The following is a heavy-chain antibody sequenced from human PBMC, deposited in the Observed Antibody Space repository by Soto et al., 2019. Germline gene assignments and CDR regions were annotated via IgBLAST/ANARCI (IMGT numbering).Heavy chain of an antibody. J-gene: IGHJ5*02. CDR3: ATRRAVFGLLIPQFDP. CDR2: INHTGGT. V-gene: IGHV4-34*01. Sequence: SVTLSLTCAVYGGSVNGYYWNLIHQPPGTGLEWIGEINHTGGTHYNPSLKCRVTMSVDTSKIQFSLRFSSVTAADTAIYYCATRRAVFGLLIPQFDPGDQGTQVAASS. D-gene: IGHD3-3*01. CDR1: GGSVNGYY.